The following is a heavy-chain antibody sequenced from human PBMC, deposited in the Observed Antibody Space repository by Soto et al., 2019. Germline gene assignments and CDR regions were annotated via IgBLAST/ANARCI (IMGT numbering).Heavy chain of an antibody. CDR2: ISGSGGST. Sequence: EVQLLESGGGLVQPGGSLRLSCAASGFTFSSYAMSWVRQAPGKGLEWVSAISGSGGSTYYADSVKCRFTISRDNSKNTLYLQMNGLRAEDTAVYYCAKDTSYYYDSSLSYYYGMDVWGQGTTVTVSS. CDR3: AKDTSYYYDSSLSYYYGMDV. V-gene: IGHV3-23*01. D-gene: IGHD3-22*01. J-gene: IGHJ6*02. CDR1: GFTFSSYA.